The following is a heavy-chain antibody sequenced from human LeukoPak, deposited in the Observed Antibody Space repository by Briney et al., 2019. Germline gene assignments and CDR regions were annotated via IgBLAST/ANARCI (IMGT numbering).Heavy chain of an antibody. J-gene: IGHJ6*03. D-gene: IGHD2/OR15-2a*01. V-gene: IGHV3-23*01. Sequence: GGSLRLSCAASGFTFSSYAMSWVRQAPGKGLEWVSAVSGSGGSTYYADSVKGRFTISRDNSKNTLYLQMNSLRAEDTAVYYCAKRKLSYYYYYMDVWGKGTTVTVSS. CDR1: GFTFSSYA. CDR3: AKRKLSYYYYYMDV. CDR2: VSGSGGST.